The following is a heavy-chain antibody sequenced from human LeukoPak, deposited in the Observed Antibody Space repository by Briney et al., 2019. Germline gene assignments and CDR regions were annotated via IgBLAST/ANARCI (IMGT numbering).Heavy chain of an antibody. V-gene: IGHV1-69*04. J-gene: IGHJ5*02. CDR1: GGTFSSYA. CDR3: AIRYGSGTVGVLAR. Sequence: SVTVSCKASGGTFSSYAISWVRQAPGQGLEWMGRIIPIFGIANYAQKFQGRVTITADKSTSTAYMELSSLRSGDTAVYYCAIRYGSGTVGVLARWGQGTLVTVSS. D-gene: IGHD3-10*01. CDR2: IIPIFGIA.